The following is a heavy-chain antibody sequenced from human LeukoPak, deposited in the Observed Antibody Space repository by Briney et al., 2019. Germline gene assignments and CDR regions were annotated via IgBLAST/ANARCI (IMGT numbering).Heavy chain of an antibody. D-gene: IGHD2-2*01. CDR1: GYTFTSYY. CDR3: ARDGGYCSSTSCPVWEGAFDI. Sequence: ASVKVSCKASGYTFTSYYMHWVRQAPGQGLEWMGIINPSGGSTSYAQKFQGRVTMTRDTSTSTVYMELSSLRSEDTAVYYCARDGGYCSSTSCPVWEGAFDIWGQGTMVTVSS. CDR2: INPSGGST. J-gene: IGHJ3*02. V-gene: IGHV1-46*01.